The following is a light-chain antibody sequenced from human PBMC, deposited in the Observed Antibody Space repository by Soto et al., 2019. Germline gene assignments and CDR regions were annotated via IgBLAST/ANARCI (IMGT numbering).Light chain of an antibody. CDR3: QQYNDWTRT. CDR1: QSISSW. V-gene: IGKV1-5*03. J-gene: IGKJ1*01. CDR2: KAS. Sequence: EIQMTQSPSTVSASVGDRVTITCRASQSISSWLAWYQQKPGKAPKXXXYKASSLESGVPSRFSGSGSGTEFTLTISSLKYEDFAVYYCQQYNDWTRTFGQGTKVDIK.